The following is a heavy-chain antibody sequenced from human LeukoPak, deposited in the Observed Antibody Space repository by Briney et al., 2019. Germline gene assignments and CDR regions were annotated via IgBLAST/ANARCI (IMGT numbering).Heavy chain of an antibody. CDR1: GFTFSSYG. CDR2: ISYDGSNK. D-gene: IGHD4-17*01. J-gene: IGHJ2*01. V-gene: IGHV3-30*18. CDR3: AKDRKGSTVTPRGWWSFDL. Sequence: PGGSLRLSCAASGFTFSSYGMHWVRQAPGKGLEWVAVISYDGSNKYYADSVKGRFTISRDDSKNTLYLQMSSLRAEDTAVYYCAKDRKGSTVTPRGWWSFDLWGRGTLVTVSS.